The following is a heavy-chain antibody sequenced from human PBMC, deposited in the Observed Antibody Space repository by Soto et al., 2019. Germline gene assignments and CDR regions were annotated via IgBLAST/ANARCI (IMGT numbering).Heavy chain of an antibody. CDR3: ARGDDSSGYEDAFEV. J-gene: IGHJ3*01. Sequence: SVKVSCKASGGTFSSYAMSWVRQAPGQGLEWMGGIIPIFGTANYAQKFQGRVTITADKSTSTAYMELSRLRSEGTAVYYCARGDDSSGYEDAFEVWGQGTMVTV. D-gene: IGHD3-22*01. CDR1: GGTFSSYA. CDR2: IIPIFGTA. V-gene: IGHV1-69*06.